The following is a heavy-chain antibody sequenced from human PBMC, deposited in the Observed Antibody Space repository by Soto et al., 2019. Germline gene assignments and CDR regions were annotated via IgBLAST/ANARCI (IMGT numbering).Heavy chain of an antibody. J-gene: IGHJ4*02. CDR2: SYSSGGT. Sequence: QPVGSLRLSCAATGFTLGKYTMGWVRRAPGKGLEWVAESYSSGGTEYADSVKGRFTISRDNSKNTLFLQMNSLGVDDTALYYCARDREPDGIWTFDSWGQGTLVTVSS. CDR1: GFTLGKYT. CDR3: ARDREPDGIWTFDS. D-gene: IGHD3-9*01. V-gene: IGHV3-23*01.